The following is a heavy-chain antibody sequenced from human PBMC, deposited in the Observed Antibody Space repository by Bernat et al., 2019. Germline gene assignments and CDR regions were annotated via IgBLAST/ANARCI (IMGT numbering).Heavy chain of an antibody. D-gene: IGHD6-13*01. Sequence: QVQVVESGGGVVQPGRSLRLSCAASGFTFSSTAMHWVRQAPGKGLEWVAVISYDGGDKDYADSVQGRFTISRDNSKNTLYLQMNSLRAEDTAVYFCARDVQQQLVYYYYGMDVWGPGTTVIVSS. CDR1: GFTFSSTA. V-gene: IGHV3-30*04. CDR2: ISYDGGDK. J-gene: IGHJ6*02. CDR3: ARDVQQQLVYYYYGMDV.